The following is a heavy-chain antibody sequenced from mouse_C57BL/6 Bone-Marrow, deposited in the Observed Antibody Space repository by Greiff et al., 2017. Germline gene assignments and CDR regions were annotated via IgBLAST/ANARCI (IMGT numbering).Heavy chain of an antibody. D-gene: IGHD1-1*01. Sequence: QVQLQQSGAELVRPGTSVKVSCKASGYAFTNYLLEWVKQRPGQGLEWIGVINPGSGGTNYNEKFKGKATLTADKSSSTAYMQLSSLTSEDSAVYFCARYYYGSYFDYWGQGTTLTVSS. J-gene: IGHJ2*01. CDR1: GYAFTNYL. CDR2: INPGSGGT. CDR3: ARYYYGSYFDY. V-gene: IGHV1-54*01.